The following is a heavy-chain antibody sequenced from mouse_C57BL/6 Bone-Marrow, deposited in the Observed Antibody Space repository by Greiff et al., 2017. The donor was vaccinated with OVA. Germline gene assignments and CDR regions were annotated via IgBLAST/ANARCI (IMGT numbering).Heavy chain of an antibody. D-gene: IGHD2-3*01. CDR3: ARGVGYLWFAS. J-gene: IGHJ3*01. CDR2: IDPSDSYT. CDR1: GYTFTSYW. Sequence: QVQLQQPGAELVMPGASVKLSCKASGYTFTSYWMHWVKQRPGQGLEWIGEIDPSDSYTNYNQKFKGKSTLTVDKSSSTAYMQLSSLTSEDSAVYDCARGVGYLWFASGGQGTLGTVSA. V-gene: IGHV1-69*01.